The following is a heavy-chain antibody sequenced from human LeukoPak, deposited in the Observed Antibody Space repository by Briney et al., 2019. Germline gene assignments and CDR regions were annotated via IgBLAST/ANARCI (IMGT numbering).Heavy chain of an antibody. J-gene: IGHJ3*01. CDR1: GFTFSSYL. CDR2: IRQAGSEK. Sequence: GGSLRLSCSASGFTFSSYLMSRVRQAPGKGLEWVANIRQAGSEKYYVDSVKGRFTISRDNAKSSLYLQMNSLRAEDTAVYYCAGDRLVSYLFDACGAWGQGTMVTVSS. CDR3: AGDRLVSYLFDACGA. D-gene: IGHD6-19*01. V-gene: IGHV3-7*04.